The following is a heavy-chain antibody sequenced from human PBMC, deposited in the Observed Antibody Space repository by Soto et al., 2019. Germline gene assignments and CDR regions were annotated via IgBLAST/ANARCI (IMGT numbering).Heavy chain of an antibody. CDR3: ARGPYYYYYMDV. J-gene: IGHJ6*03. CDR2: MNPNSGNT. CDR1: GYTFASYD. Sequence: QVQLVQSGAEVKKPGASVKVSCKASGYTFASYDINWVRQATGQGLEWMGWMNPNSGNTGYAQKFQGRITMTRNTSITTAYMVLSSLRSEDTAVYYCARGPYYYYYMDVWGKGTTVTVSS. V-gene: IGHV1-8*01.